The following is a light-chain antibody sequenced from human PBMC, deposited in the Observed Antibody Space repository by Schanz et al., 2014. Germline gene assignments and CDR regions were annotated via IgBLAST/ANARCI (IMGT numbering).Light chain of an antibody. Sequence: QSALTQPASVSGSPGQSITISCTGTSSDVGTSNLLSWYQQYPGKAPKLLIYDVIKRPSGVSNCFSGSESGNTASLTISGLQPEDEADYYCSSYTSSSTLVFGGGTKLTVL. CDR2: DVI. V-gene: IGLV2-14*02. CDR1: SSDVGTSNL. J-gene: IGLJ3*02. CDR3: SSYTSSSTLV.